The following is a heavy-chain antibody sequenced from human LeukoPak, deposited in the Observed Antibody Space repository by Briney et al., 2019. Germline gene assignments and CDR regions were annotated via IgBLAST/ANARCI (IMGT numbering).Heavy chain of an antibody. Sequence: PGRSLRLSCAASGFTFDDYAMLWLRQAPGRGLEGVSGISWNSGSIGYADSVKGRFTISRDNAKTTLNLQMNSLRAEDTALYYCAKASYDSSGYYPRYFDSWGQGTLVTVSS. CDR1: GFTFDDYA. J-gene: IGHJ4*03. V-gene: IGHV3-9*01. CDR3: AKASYDSSGYYPRYFDS. CDR2: ISWNSGSI. D-gene: IGHD3-22*01.